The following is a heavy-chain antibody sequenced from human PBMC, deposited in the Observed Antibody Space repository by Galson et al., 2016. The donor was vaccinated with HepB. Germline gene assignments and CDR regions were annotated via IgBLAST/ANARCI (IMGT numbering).Heavy chain of an antibody. D-gene: IGHD1-26*01. J-gene: IGHJ6*03. CDR2: IDPSDSYT. CDR3: ASRSGSWEDYYDYYTDV. V-gene: IGHV5-10-1*01. Sequence: QSGAEVKKPGESLRISCKGSGYSFTSYWISWVRQMPGKGLEWMGRIDPSDSYTNYSPSFQGHVTISADKSINTAYLQWSSLKASDTAMYYCASRSGSWEDYYDYYTDVWGKGTTVTVSS. CDR1: GYSFTSYW.